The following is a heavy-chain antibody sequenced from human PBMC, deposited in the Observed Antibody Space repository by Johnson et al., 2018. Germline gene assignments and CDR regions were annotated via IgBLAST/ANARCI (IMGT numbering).Heavy chain of an antibody. D-gene: IGHD3-10*01. CDR3: AKVSVPYYYGSGGYSYYNMDV. J-gene: IGHJ6*03. Sequence: VQLVQSGGVVVQRGGSLRLSCAASGFTFDDYAIHWVRQAPGKGLEWVSLISWDGGSTYYADSVKGRFNISRDNSKNSLYLQMNILRAEDTALYYCAKVSVPYYYGSGGYSYYNMDVWGKGTTVTVSS. V-gene: IGHV3-43D*03. CDR1: GFTFDDYA. CDR2: ISWDGGST.